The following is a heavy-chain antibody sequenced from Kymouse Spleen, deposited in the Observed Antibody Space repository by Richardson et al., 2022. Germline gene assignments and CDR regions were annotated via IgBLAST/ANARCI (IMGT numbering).Heavy chain of an antibody. V-gene: IGHV3-48*02. CDR1: GFTFSSYS. D-gene: IGHD1-7*01. CDR2: ISSSSSTI. CDR3: AREGITGTPYGMDV. Sequence: EVQLVESGGGLVQPGGSLRLSCAASGFTFSSYSMNWVRQAPGKGLEWVSYISSSSSTIYYADSVKGRFTISRDNAKNSLYLQMNSLRDEDTAVYYCAREGITGTPYGMDVWGQGTTVTVSS. J-gene: IGHJ6*02.